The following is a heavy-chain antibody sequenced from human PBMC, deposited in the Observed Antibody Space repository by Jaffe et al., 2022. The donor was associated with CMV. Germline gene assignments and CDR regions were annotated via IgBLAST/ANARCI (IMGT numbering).Heavy chain of an antibody. D-gene: IGHD3-22*01. J-gene: IGHJ4*02. CDR2: IDPSDSYT. Sequence: EVQLVQSGAEVKKPGESLRISCKGSGYSFTSYWISWVRQMPGKGLEWMGRIDPSDSYTNYSPSFQGHVTISADKSISTAYLQWSSLKASDTAMYYCARSAPWSIYDSSGYYSYWGQGTLVTVSS. CDR3: ARSAPWSIYDSSGYYSY. CDR1: GYSFTSYW. V-gene: IGHV5-10-1*03.